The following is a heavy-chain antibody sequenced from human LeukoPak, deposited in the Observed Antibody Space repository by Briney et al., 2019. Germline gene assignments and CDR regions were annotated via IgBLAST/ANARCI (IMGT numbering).Heavy chain of an antibody. D-gene: IGHD3-10*01. V-gene: IGHV6-1*01. CDR1: GDSVSSNSAA. Sequence: SQTLSLTCAISGDSVSSNSAAWNWIRQSPSRGLGWLGRTYYRSKWYNDYAVSVKSRITINPDTSKNQFSLQLNSVTPEDTAVYYCARVHHYYGSGSYYTFDYWGQGTLVTVSS. CDR3: ARVHHYYGSGSYYTFDY. J-gene: IGHJ4*02. CDR2: TYYRSKWYN.